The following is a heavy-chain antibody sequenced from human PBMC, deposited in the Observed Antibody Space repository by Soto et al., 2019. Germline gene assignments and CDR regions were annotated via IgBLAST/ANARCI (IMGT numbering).Heavy chain of an antibody. CDR1: GFTFSSYA. D-gene: IGHD4-17*01. CDR3: AKDYVGGDYQFDAFDI. J-gene: IGHJ3*02. V-gene: IGHV3-23*01. Sequence: GGSLRLSCAASGFTFSSYAMSWVRQAPGKGLEWVSAISGSVGSTYYADSVKGRFTISRDNSKNTLYLQMNSLRAEDTAVYYCAKDYVGGDYQFDAFDIWGQGTMVTVSS. CDR2: ISGSVGST.